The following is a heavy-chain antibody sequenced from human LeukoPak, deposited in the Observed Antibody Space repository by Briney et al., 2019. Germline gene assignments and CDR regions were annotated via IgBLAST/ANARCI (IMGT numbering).Heavy chain of an antibody. D-gene: IGHD5-24*01. CDR1: GFTFSDYY. Sequence: GGSLRLSCAASGFTFSDYYMSWIRQAPGKGLEWVSYISSSGSTIYYADSVKGRFTISRDNAKNSLYLQMNSLRAEDTAVYYCARRDARWLKVDAFDIWGQGTMVTVSS. CDR2: ISSSGSTI. CDR3: ARRDARWLKVDAFDI. J-gene: IGHJ3*02. V-gene: IGHV3-11*01.